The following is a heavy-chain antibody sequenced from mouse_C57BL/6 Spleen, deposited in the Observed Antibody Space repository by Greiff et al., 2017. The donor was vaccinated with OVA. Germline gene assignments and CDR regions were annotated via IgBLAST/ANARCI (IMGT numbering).Heavy chain of an antibody. V-gene: IGHV1-64*01. D-gene: IGHD1-1*01. Sequence: VKLQQPGAELVKPGASVKLSCKASGYTFTSYWMHWVKQRPGQGLEWIGMIHPNSGSTNYNEKFKSKATLTVDKSSSTAYMQLSSLTSEDSAVYYCARRGSSSYYFDYWGQGTTLTVSS. J-gene: IGHJ2*01. CDR1: GYTFTSYW. CDR3: ARRGSSSYYFDY. CDR2: IHPNSGST.